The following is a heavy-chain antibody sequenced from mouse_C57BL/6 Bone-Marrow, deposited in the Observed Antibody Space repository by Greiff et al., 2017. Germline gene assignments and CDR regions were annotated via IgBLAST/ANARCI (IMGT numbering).Heavy chain of an antibody. D-gene: IGHD4-1*01. CDR2: IYPTSGRT. V-gene: IGHV1-55*01. J-gene: IGHJ2*01. CDR1: GYTFTSYW. Sequence: QVQLQQPGAELVKPGASVKMSCKASGYTFTSYWITWVKQRPGQGLDWIGDIYPTSGRTNYNEKFKSKAKLTVDTASNTAYMQLRSLTSEDCAVFYGARAVPLGRSGDYWGQGTTLTVSS. CDR3: ARAVPLGRSGDY.